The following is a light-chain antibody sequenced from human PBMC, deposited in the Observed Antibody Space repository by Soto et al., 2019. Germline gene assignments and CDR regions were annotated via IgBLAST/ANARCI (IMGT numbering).Light chain of an antibody. Sequence: QSALTQPRSVSGSPGQSVTISCTGTSSEVGGYNYVSWYQQHPGKAPKLMIYDVSKRPSGVPDRFSGSKSGNTASLTISGLQAEDEADYYCCSYAGRLVFGGGTKLTVL. CDR3: CSYAGRLV. J-gene: IGLJ2*01. CDR1: SSEVGGYNY. CDR2: DVS. V-gene: IGLV2-11*01.